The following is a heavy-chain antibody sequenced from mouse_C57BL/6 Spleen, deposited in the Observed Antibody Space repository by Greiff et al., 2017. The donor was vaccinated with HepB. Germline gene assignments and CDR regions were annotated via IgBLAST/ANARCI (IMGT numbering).Heavy chain of an antibody. J-gene: IGHJ1*03. CDR1: GYTFTSYW. CDR2: LDPSDSYT. V-gene: IGHV1-69*01. CDR3: ACRDYDYGGGYWYFDV. D-gene: IGHD2-4*01. Sequence: QVQLQQPGAELVMPGASVKLSCKASGYTFTSYWMHWVKQRPGQGLEWIGELDPSDSYTNYNQKFKGKSTLTVDKSSSTAYMQLSSLTSEDAAVYYCACRDYDYGGGYWYFDVWGTGTTVTVSS.